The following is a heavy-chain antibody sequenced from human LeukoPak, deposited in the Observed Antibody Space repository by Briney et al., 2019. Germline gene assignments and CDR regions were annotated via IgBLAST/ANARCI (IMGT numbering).Heavy chain of an antibody. CDR3: ARSIYYGSGSYYHFDY. Sequence: ASVKVSCKTSGYTFTDYYMRWVRQAPGQGLEWMGWINPNSGDTNYAQKFQDWVSMTRDTSISTAYMELSRLRSDDTAVYYCARSIYYGSGSYYHFDYWGQGTLVTVSS. CDR2: INPNSGDT. CDR1: GYTFTDYY. D-gene: IGHD3-10*01. V-gene: IGHV1-2*04. J-gene: IGHJ4*02.